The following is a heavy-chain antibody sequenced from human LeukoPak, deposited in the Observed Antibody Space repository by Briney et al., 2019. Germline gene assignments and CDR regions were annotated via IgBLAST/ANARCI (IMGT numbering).Heavy chain of an antibody. D-gene: IGHD2/OR15-2a*01. V-gene: IGHV1-69*06. CDR1: GGTFSSYA. Sequence: GSSVKVSCKASGGTFSSYAISWVRQAPGQGLEWMGGIIPIFGTANYAQKFQGRVTITADKSTSTAYMELSSLRSEDTAVYYCATLLSRVHAMDAWGKGTTVTVSS. CDR3: ATLLSRVHAMDA. CDR2: IIPIFGTA. J-gene: IGHJ6*04.